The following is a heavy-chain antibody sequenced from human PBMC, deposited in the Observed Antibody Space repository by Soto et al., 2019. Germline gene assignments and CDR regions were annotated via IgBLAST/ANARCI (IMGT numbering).Heavy chain of an antibody. CDR2: VFPGDSDT. Sequence: PGASLRISWTVAGDNYTNYGGAWAPPLTGKGLKRMGIVFPGDSDTRYNPSFQGQVTFSADQSTGTAFLHWTSLKAPDTATYYCARRNRYCSGDAWYGTHDLDFWGQGTKVTVSA. D-gene: IGHD2-15*01. CDR3: ARRNRYCSGDAWYGTHDLDF. V-gene: IGHV5-51*01. J-gene: IGHJ4*02. CDR1: GDNYTNYG.